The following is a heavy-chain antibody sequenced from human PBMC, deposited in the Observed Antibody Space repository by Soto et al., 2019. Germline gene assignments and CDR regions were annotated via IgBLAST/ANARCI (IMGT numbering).Heavy chain of an antibody. CDR3: ARLSRITFIVD. CDR1: GYTFAHYY. J-gene: IGHJ4*02. Sequence: QVQLVQSGAEVKSPGTSVTLSCQTSGYTFAHYYIHWVRQAPGQGLEYMGIIDPRTGTSGTSTSPQSVQGRLSITSDASTSTVYMELKNLRSEDTAIYYCARLSRITFIVDWGQGTLVTVSS. V-gene: IGHV1-46*04. CDR2: IDPRTGTSGTS. D-gene: IGHD3-16*02.